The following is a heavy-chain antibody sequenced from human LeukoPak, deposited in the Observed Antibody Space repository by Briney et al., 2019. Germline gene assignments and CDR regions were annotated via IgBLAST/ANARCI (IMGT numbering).Heavy chain of an antibody. CDR1: GYTFTSYG. J-gene: IGHJ6*02. CDR2: ISAYNGNT. V-gene: IGHV1-18*01. CDR3: ARDGNYGSGSYYGHYGMDV. Sequence: GASVTVSCKAPGYTFTSYGISWVRQAPGQGLEWMGWISAYNGNTNYAQKLQGRVTITADESTSTAYMELSSLRSEDTAVYYCARDGNYGSGSYYGHYGMDVWGQGTTVTVSS. D-gene: IGHD3-10*01.